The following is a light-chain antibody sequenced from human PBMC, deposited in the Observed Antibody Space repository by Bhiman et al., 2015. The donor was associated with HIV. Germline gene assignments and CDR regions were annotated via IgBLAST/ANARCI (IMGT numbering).Light chain of an antibody. CDR2: YDS. J-gene: IGLJ3*02. V-gene: IGLV3-21*04. CDR3: QVWHSSSDDWV. Sequence: SYELTQPPSVSVAPGGTARIACGGNNIGSQSVHWYQQKPGQAPLLVIYYDSDRPSGIPERFSGSNSGNTATLTISRVEAGDEADYYCQVWHSSSDDWVFGGGTKLTVL. CDR1: NIGSQS.